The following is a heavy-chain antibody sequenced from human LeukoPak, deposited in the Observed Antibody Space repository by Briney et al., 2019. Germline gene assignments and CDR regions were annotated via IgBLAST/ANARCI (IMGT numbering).Heavy chain of an antibody. J-gene: IGHJ6*03. D-gene: IGHD6-19*01. V-gene: IGHV3-21*01. CDR3: ARASGWYERGPDYYYYYMDV. CDR2: ISSSSYI. Sequence: GGSLRLSCAASGFTFSSYTMNWVRQAPGKGLQSVSSISSSSYIYYAGSVKGRFTISRDNSKNSLYLQMNSLRAEDTAVYYCARASGWYERGPDYYYYYMDVWGKGTTVTVSS. CDR1: GFTFSSYT.